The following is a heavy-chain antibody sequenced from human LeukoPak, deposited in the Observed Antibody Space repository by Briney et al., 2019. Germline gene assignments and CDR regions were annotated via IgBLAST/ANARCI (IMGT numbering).Heavy chain of an antibody. Sequence: GRSLRLSCAASGFTFSSYGMHWVRQAPGKGLEWVAVISYDGSNKYYADSVKGRFTISRDNSKNTLYLQMNSLRAEDTAVYYCATLGPLGYWGQGTLVTVSS. V-gene: IGHV3-30*03. J-gene: IGHJ4*02. CDR3: ATLGPLGY. CDR2: ISYDGSNK. D-gene: IGHD7-27*01. CDR1: GFTFSSYG.